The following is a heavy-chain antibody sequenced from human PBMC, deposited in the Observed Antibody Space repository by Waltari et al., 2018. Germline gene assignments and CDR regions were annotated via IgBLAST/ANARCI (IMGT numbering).Heavy chain of an antibody. CDR1: GFTVSSNY. Sequence: EVQLVESGGGLIQPGGSLRLSCAASGFTVSSNYMSWVRQAPGKGLEWVSVIYSGGSTYDADSVKGRFTISRDNSKNTLYLQMNSLRAEDTAVYYCARDATEQWLAYWGQGTLVTVSS. V-gene: IGHV3-53*01. CDR2: IYSGGST. D-gene: IGHD6-19*01. CDR3: ARDATEQWLAY. J-gene: IGHJ4*02.